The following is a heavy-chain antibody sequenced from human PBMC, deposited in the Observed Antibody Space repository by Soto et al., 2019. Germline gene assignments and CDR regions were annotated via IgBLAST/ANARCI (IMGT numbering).Heavy chain of an antibody. Sequence: PSETLSLTCTVSGGSISTYYWSWIRQPPGKGLEWIGYIYKSGSASYNPSLKSRVTISVDTSKNQFSLNLSSVTAADTAVYYCARSGNTALAYYYYGMDVWGQGTTVTVSS. CDR1: GGSISTYY. CDR2: IYKSGSA. CDR3: ARSGNTALAYYYYGMDV. V-gene: IGHV4-59*01. D-gene: IGHD5-18*01. J-gene: IGHJ6*02.